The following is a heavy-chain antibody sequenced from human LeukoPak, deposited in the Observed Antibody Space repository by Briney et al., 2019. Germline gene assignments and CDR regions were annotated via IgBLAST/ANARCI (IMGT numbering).Heavy chain of an antibody. Sequence: PSETLSLTCTVSGGSISSYYWSWIRQPPGKGLEWIGYIYYSGSTNYNPSLKSRVTISVDTSKNQFSLKLSSVTAADTAVYYCARDTDFSLWGQGTLVTVSS. CDR1: GGSISSYY. CDR3: ARDTDFSL. J-gene: IGHJ4*02. V-gene: IGHV4-59*01. D-gene: IGHD2-21*02. CDR2: IYYSGST.